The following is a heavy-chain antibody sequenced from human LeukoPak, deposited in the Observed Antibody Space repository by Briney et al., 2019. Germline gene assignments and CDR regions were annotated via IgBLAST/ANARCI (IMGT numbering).Heavy chain of an antibody. D-gene: IGHD5-18*01. Sequence: ASVKVSCKASGYTFTTYYMHWVRQAPGQGLEWMGMINPSGGNTSYAQKFQGRVTMTRDTSTSTVCMELSSLRSDDTAVYYCARIVDTTMIISYWGQGTLVTVSS. CDR3: ARIVDTTMIISY. CDR1: GYTFTTYY. V-gene: IGHV1-46*03. CDR2: INPSGGNT. J-gene: IGHJ4*02.